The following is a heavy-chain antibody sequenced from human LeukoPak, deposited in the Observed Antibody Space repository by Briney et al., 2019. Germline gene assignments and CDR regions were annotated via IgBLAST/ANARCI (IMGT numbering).Heavy chain of an antibody. V-gene: IGHV1-2*02. D-gene: IGHD1-1*01. J-gene: IGHJ4*02. CDR1: GYTFTGY. CDR2: INPNSGGT. Sequence: ASVKVSCKASGYTFTGYMHWVRQAPGQGLEWMGWINPNSGGTNYAQKFQGRVTMTRDTSISAAYMELSRLRSDDTAVYYCAILTEDRLYNWNGWGQGTLVTVSS. CDR3: AILTEDRLYNWNG.